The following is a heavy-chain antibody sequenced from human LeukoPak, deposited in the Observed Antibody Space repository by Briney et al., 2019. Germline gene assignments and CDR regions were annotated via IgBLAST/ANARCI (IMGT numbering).Heavy chain of an antibody. D-gene: IGHD2-15*01. J-gene: IGHJ6*02. V-gene: IGHV3-11*04. Sequence: GGSLRLSCAASGFTFSDYYMSWVRQAPGKGLEWVSYISSSSSTIYYADSVKGRFTISRDNAKNSLYLQMNSLRAEDTAVYYCAREGIVVADYYGIDVWGQGTTVTVSS. CDR2: ISSSSSTI. CDR1: GFTFSDYY. CDR3: AREGIVVADYYGIDV.